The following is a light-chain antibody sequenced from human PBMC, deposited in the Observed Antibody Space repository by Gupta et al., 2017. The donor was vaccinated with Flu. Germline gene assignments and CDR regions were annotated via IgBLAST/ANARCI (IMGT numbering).Light chain of an antibody. J-gene: IGLJ2*01. CDR1: SSDVGSYNL. V-gene: IGLV2-23*01. CDR3: CSYAGSSSVV. CDR2: EGS. Sequence: QSALTQPASVSGSPGPSITISCTGTSSDVGSYNLVSWYQQPPGKAPKLMIYEGSKRPSGVSNRFAGSKSGNTASRTISGLQAEDEADYYCCSYAGSSSVVYGGGTKLTVL.